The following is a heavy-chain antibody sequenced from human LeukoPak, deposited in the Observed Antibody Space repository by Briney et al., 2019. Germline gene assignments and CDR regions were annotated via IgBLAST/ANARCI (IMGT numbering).Heavy chain of an antibody. V-gene: IGHV4-59*12. D-gene: IGHD4-23*01. Sequence: SETLSLTCTVSGGSISSYYWSWIRQSPGKGLEWIGYIDYSGSAYYNPSFKSRVTISVDTAKSQFSLDLRSVTAADTAVYYCARDAWNGNSPLDYWGQGTLVTVSS. CDR2: IDYSGSA. CDR3: ARDAWNGNSPLDY. J-gene: IGHJ4*02. CDR1: GGSISSYY.